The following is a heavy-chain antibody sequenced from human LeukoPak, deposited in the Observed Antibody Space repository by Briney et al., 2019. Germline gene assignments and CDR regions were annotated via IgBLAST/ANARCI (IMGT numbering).Heavy chain of an antibody. V-gene: IGHV4-39*01. CDR3: ARAMVVGATVDY. Sequence: SETLSLTCAVSGGSISSNSYYWGWIRQPPGKGLEWIGSIYYSGSTYYNPSLKSRVTISVDTSKNQFSLKLSSVTAADTAVYYCARAMVVGATVDYWGQGTLVTVSS. D-gene: IGHD1-26*01. CDR1: GGSISSNSYY. CDR2: IYYSGST. J-gene: IGHJ4*02.